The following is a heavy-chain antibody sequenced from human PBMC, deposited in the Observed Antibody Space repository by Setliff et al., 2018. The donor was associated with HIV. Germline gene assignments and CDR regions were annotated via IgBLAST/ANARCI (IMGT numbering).Heavy chain of an antibody. D-gene: IGHD1-26*01. CDR1: GGSISSDN. Sequence: ETLSLTCAVSGGSISSDNWWTWVRQPPGKGLEWVSGISGNAANTYYGDSVKGRFTISRDNAKNLLYLQMNSLRADDTAVYYCTRDLPLIVSSGRGNRWGQGTLVTVSS. CDR3: TRDLPLIVSSGRGNR. CDR2: ISGNAANT. V-gene: IGHV3-21*01. J-gene: IGHJ5*02.